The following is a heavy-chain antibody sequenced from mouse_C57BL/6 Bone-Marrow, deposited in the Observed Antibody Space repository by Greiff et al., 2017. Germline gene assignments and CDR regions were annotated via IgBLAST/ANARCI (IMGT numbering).Heavy chain of an antibody. D-gene: IGHD2-4*01. CDR3: ARLSDYNFEVGFAY. V-gene: IGHV1-69*01. Sequence: VQLQQPGAELVMPGASVKLSCKASGYTFTSYWMHWVKQRPGQGLEWIGDIDPSDSYTNYNQKFKGKSTLTVDKSSSPAYMQLSSLTSEDSAVYYCARLSDYNFEVGFAYWGQGTLVTVSA. J-gene: IGHJ3*01. CDR1: GYTFTSYW. CDR2: IDPSDSYT.